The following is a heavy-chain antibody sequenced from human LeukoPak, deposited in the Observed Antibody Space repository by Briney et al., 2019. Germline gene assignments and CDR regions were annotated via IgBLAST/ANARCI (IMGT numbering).Heavy chain of an antibody. Sequence: GGSLRLSCAASGFTVSSSYMNWVRQAPGKGLEWVSVICSGGSTFYADSVKGRFTISRDNSKNTLYLQMNSLRAEDTAVYFCARGITAVGRVFDYWGQGTLVTVSS. CDR2: ICSGGST. V-gene: IGHV3-53*01. CDR3: ARGITAVGRVFDY. D-gene: IGHD6-13*01. CDR1: GFTVSSSY. J-gene: IGHJ4*02.